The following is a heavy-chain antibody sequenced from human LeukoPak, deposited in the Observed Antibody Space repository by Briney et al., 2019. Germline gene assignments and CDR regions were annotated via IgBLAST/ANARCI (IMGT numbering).Heavy chain of an antibody. CDR3: ARVVTPYYYYGMDV. V-gene: IGHV3-21*01. J-gene: IGHJ6*02. CDR2: ISSTSSYL. Sequence: GGSLRLSCAASGFTFSSYAMSWVRQAPGKGLEWVSSISSTSSYLYYADSVKGRFTISRDSAKNSLYLQMSSLRAEDTAVYYCARVVTPYYYYGMDVWGQGTTVTVSS. D-gene: IGHD3-10*01. CDR1: GFTFSSYA.